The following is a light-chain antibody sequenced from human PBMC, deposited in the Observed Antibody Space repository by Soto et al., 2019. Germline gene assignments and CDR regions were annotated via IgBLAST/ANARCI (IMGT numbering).Light chain of an antibody. CDR1: QSVLYSSTNNNH. J-gene: IGKJ1*01. CDR2: WAS. Sequence: DIVMTQSPDSLAVSLGERATINCRSSQSVLYSSTNNNHLAWYQQKPGQPPKLLIYWASTRASGVPDRFSGSGSGTDFILTISSLQAEDVAVYYCQQYCTTPWTFGQGTKVEI. CDR3: QQYCTTPWT. V-gene: IGKV4-1*01.